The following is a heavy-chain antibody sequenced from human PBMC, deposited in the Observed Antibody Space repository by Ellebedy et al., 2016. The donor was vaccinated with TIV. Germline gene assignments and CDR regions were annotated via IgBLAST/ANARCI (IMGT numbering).Heavy chain of an antibody. Sequence: SLKISXAASGYTFSNYGMHWVRQTPGKGLEWVAVIWYDGSNKYYGDSMKGRFTISRDNSKNTLYLQMNSLRAEDTAVYYCARAADDLWTGNYYYYYGMDVWGQGTMVTVSS. D-gene: IGHD3/OR15-3a*01. CDR2: IWYDGSNK. V-gene: IGHV3-33*01. CDR1: GYTFSNYG. J-gene: IGHJ6*02. CDR3: ARAADDLWTGNYYYYYGMDV.